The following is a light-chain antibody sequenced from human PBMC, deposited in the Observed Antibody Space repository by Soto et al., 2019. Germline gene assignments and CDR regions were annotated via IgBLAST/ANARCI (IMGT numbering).Light chain of an antibody. CDR3: QQYNSYAIT. J-gene: IGKJ5*01. V-gene: IGKV1-17*03. Sequence: DIQITQSPSAMSASVGDRVTITCRASQGISNHLVWFQQKPGKAPNLLIYDASSLQSGVPSRFSGSGSGTEFTLTIFSLQPDDFATYYRQQYNSYAITFGQGTRLEIK. CDR2: DAS. CDR1: QGISNH.